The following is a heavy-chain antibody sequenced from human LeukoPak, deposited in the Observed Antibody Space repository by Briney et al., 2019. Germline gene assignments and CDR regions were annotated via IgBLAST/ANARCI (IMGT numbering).Heavy chain of an antibody. D-gene: IGHD5-18*01. CDR1: GGSISSYY. CDR2: INHSGST. V-gene: IGHV4-34*01. Sequence: SETLPLACTVSGGSISSYYWSWIRQPPGKGLEWIGEINHSGSTNYNPSLKSRVTISVDTSKNQFSLKLSSVTAADTAVYYCARKLGYSYGITLDYWGQGTLVTVSS. J-gene: IGHJ4*02. CDR3: ARKLGYSYGITLDY.